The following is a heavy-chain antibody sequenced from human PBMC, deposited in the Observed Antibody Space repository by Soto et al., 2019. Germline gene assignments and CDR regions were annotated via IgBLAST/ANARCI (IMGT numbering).Heavy chain of an antibody. V-gene: IGHV1-2*02. D-gene: IGHD3-3*01. CDR3: AAESTIFGVVTSDGMDV. CDR1: GFTFTGHY. Sequence: ASVKVSCKASGFTFTGHYIHWVRQAPGQGLEWMGWINPNSGGTSYAQKFQERVTITRDMSTSTAHMELSSLRSEDTAVYYCAAESTIFGVVTSDGMDVWGQGTTVTVSS. J-gene: IGHJ6*02. CDR2: INPNSGGT.